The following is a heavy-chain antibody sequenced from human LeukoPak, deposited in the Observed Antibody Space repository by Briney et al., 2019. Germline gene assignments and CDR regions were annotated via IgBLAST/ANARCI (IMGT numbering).Heavy chain of an antibody. J-gene: IGHJ4*02. Sequence: ASVILSCKASGYTFSNYAINWVRLAPGQGLEWMGRITPILGLINYAQTFQGRVTISADKSTNTGYMEVTGLRSEDTAIYYCARGRGSRTGFNGDYLDYWGKRYVLTVSS. CDR2: ITPILGLI. CDR3: ARGRGSRTGFNGDYLDY. V-gene: IGHV1-69*04. CDR1: GYTFSNYA. D-gene: IGHD3/OR15-3a*01.